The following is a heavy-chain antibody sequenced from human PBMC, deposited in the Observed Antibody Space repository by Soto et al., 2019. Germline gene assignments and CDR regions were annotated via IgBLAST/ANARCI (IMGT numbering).Heavy chain of an antibody. CDR1: GGTFSSYA. CDR2: IIPIFGTA. CDR3: ARAGSDYYDYVWGSYRYTTAFDY. D-gene: IGHD3-16*02. J-gene: IGHJ4*02. Sequence: QVQLVQSGAEVKKPGSSVKVSCKASGGTFSSYAISWVRQAPGQGLEWMGGIIPIFGTANYAQKFQGRVTITADESTSIAYMELSSLRSEDTAVYYCARAGSDYYDYVWGSYRYTTAFDYWGQGTLVTVSS. V-gene: IGHV1-69*01.